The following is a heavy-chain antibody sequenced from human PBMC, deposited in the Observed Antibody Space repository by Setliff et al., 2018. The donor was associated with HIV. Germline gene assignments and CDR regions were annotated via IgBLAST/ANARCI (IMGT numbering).Heavy chain of an antibody. CDR3: ARDPHALDY. CDR1: GYTFTSLD. J-gene: IGHJ4*02. Sequence: ASVKVSCKASGYTFTSLDINWVRQATGQGPEWMGWLNPTSGNTGSAQRFQGRVTMTRNTSISIAYMELSNLRSEDTAVYYCARDPHALDYWGQGTLVTVSS. V-gene: IGHV1-8*01. CDR2: LNPTSGNT.